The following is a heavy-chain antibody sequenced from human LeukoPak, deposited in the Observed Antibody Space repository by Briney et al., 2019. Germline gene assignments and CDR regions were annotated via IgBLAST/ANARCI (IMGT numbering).Heavy chain of an antibody. Sequence: SETLSLTCAVYGGSFSGYYWSWIRQPPGKGLEWIGEINHSGSTNYNPSLKSRVTISVDTSKNQFSLKLSSVTAADTAVYYCASIPPHYYDSSGYIPGDYWGQGTLVTVSS. CDR2: INHSGST. CDR1: GGSFSGYY. CDR3: ASIPPHYYDSSGYIPGDY. J-gene: IGHJ4*02. D-gene: IGHD3-22*01. V-gene: IGHV4-34*01.